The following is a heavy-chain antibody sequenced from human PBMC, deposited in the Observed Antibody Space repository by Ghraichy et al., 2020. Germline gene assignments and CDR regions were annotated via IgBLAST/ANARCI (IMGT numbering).Heavy chain of an antibody. CDR1: GFTFSNYA. D-gene: IGHD3-16*01. V-gene: IGHV3-33*08. CDR3: TRGGHRSTSINYYYYGMDV. CDR2: IWFDGGMK. J-gene: IGHJ6*02. Sequence: GGSLRLSCTASGFTFSNYAMDWVRQATGKGLEWVGVIWFDGGMKFYGDNMEGRFTISRDNDRNTVHLQMNDLRVEDTALYYCTRGGHRSTSINYYYYGMDVWGQGTAVTVSS.